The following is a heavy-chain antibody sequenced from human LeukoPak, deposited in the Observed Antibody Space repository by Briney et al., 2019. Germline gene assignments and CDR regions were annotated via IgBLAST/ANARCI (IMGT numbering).Heavy chain of an antibody. CDR1: GYTFTGYY. CDR2: INPNSGVT. D-gene: IGHD1-26*01. J-gene: IGHJ3*02. Sequence: GASVKVSCKASGYTFTGYYMHWVRQAPGQGLEWMGWINPNSGVTNYAQKIQGGVTMTRDTSISTAYMDLTSLRSDDTAVYYCARGGSREDAFDIWGQGTMVTVSS. CDR3: ARGGSREDAFDI. V-gene: IGHV1-2*02.